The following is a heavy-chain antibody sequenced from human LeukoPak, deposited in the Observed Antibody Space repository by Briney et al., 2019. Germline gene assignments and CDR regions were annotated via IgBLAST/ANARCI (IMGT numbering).Heavy chain of an antibody. CDR2: INPNSGGT. Sequence: ASVKVSCKASVYTFTGHYIHWVRQAPGQGLEWMGWINPNSGGTRYAQKFQGRVTMTRDTSISTAYMDLSRLRSDDTALYSCARDYGFYSGLYFFDYWGQGTLVTVSS. CDR3: ARDYGFYSGLYFFDY. V-gene: IGHV1-2*02. CDR1: VYTFTGHY. D-gene: IGHD1-26*01. J-gene: IGHJ4*02.